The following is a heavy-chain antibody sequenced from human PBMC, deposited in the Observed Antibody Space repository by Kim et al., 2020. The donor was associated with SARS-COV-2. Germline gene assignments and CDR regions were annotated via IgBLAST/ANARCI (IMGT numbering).Heavy chain of an antibody. CDR1: GFTFSSYG. D-gene: IGHD3-22*01. CDR3: AFYPAYYDSSGRFGYYGMDV. J-gene: IGHJ6*02. Sequence: GGSLRLSCAASGFTFSSYGMHWVRQAPGKGLEWVAVIWYDGSNKYYADSVKGRFTISRDNSKNTLYLQMNSLRAEDTAVYYCAFYPAYYDSSGRFGYYGMDVWGQGTTVTVSS. V-gene: IGHV3-33*01. CDR2: IWYDGSNK.